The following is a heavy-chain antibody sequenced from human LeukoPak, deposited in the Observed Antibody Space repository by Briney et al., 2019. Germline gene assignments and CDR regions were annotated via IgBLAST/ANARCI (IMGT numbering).Heavy chain of an antibody. CDR1: GFTFSTYW. Sequence: GGSLRLSCVASGFTFSTYWMHWVRQAPGKGLVWVSRINSDGSSTSYADSVKGRFTISRDDSKNTLYLQMNSLRAEDTAVYYCAKDGWYYYDSSGYYNYWGQGTLVTVSS. CDR3: AKDGWYYYDSSGYYNY. V-gene: IGHV3-74*01. J-gene: IGHJ4*02. CDR2: INSDGSST. D-gene: IGHD3-22*01.